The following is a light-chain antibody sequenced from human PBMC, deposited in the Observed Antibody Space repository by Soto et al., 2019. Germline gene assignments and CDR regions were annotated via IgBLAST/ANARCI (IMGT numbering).Light chain of an antibody. V-gene: IGKV1-6*01. Sequence: AIQMTQSPSSLSASVGDRVTITCRASQGIRNDLGWYQQKPGKAPKLLIYAASSLQSGVPSRFSGSGSGTDFTLTISSLQPEDFATYYCLQDYNDPRYTFGQGTKLEIK. J-gene: IGKJ2*01. CDR3: LQDYNDPRYT. CDR1: QGIRND. CDR2: AAS.